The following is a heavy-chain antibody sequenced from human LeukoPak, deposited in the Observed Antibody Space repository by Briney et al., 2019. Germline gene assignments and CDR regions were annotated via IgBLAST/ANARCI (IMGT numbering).Heavy chain of an antibody. J-gene: IGHJ6*03. D-gene: IGHD6-19*01. Sequence: GGSLRLSCAASGFIVNNNYMNWVRQAPGKGLEWVSVISSGGSTYYADSVKGRFTISRDNSKNTLYLQMNSLRAEDTAVYYCAKDGNSGWYNYYYYMDVWGKGTTVTVSS. CDR1: GFIVNNNY. CDR2: ISSGGST. V-gene: IGHV3-53*05. CDR3: AKDGNSGWYNYYYYMDV.